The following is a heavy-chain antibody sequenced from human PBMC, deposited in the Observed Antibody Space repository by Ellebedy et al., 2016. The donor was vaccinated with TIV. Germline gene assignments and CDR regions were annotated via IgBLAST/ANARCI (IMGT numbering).Heavy chain of an antibody. Sequence: GESLKISCQASGYTFTSYDINWVRQATGQGLEWMGWMNPNSGNTGYAQKFQGRVTMTRNTSISTAYMELSSLRSEDTAVYYCARDDILTGFNGMDVWGQGTTVTVSS. D-gene: IGHD3-9*01. CDR1: GYTFTSYD. J-gene: IGHJ6*02. CDR2: MNPNSGNT. V-gene: IGHV1-8*01. CDR3: ARDDILTGFNGMDV.